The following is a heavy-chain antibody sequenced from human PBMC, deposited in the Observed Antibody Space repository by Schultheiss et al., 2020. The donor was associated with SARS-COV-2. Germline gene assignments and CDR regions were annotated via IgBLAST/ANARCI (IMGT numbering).Heavy chain of an antibody. CDR1: GDSVSSGYY. V-gene: IGHV4-38-2*02. J-gene: IGHJ6*02. CDR3: ARRAYYYYGMDV. Sequence: SETLSLTCTVSGDSVSSGYYWGWIRQPPGKGLEWIGSIYHSGSTYYNPSLKSRVTISVDTSKNQFSLKLSSVTAADTAVYYCARRAYYYYGMDVWGQGTTVTVSS. CDR2: IYHSGST.